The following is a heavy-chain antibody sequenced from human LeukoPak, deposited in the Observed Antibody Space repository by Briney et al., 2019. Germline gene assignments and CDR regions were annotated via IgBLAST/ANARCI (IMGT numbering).Heavy chain of an antibody. D-gene: IGHD5-18*01. J-gene: IGHJ4*02. V-gene: IGHV3-21*01. CDR2: ISSSGNYI. Sequence: GGSLRLSCAASGFTFSSYSMNWVRQAPGKGLEWVSSISSSGNYIYYADSVKGRFTISRDNAANSLYLLMNSLRVEDTAVYYCARVGYSLFNFDYWGQGALVTVSS. CDR1: GFTFSSYS. CDR3: ARVGYSLFNFDY.